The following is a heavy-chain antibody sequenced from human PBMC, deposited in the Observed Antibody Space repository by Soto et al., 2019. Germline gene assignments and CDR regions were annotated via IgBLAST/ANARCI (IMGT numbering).Heavy chain of an antibody. CDR1: GGSISSEGYY. Sequence: SETLSLTCTVSGGSISSEGYYWSWFRQLPGKGLEWIGDIYYSGTTYHNPSLRSRLTISGDASKDQFSLKLSSVTAADTALYYCARGRGYSYGPYYFDYWGQGILVTVYS. D-gene: IGHD5-18*01. V-gene: IGHV4-31*03. J-gene: IGHJ4*02. CDR3: ARGRGYSYGPYYFDY. CDR2: IYYSGTT.